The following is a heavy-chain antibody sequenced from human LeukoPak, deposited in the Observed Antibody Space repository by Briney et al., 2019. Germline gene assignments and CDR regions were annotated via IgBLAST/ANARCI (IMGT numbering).Heavy chain of an antibody. CDR1: GGTFSSYA. V-gene: IGHV1-69*05. Sequence: GSSVKVSCKASGGTFSSYAISWVRQAPGQGLEWMGGIIPILGTANYAQKFQGRVTITTDESTSTAYMELSSLRSEDTAVYYCASTGSTLHAFDIWGQGTMVTVSS. D-gene: IGHD2-2*01. CDR2: IIPILGTA. CDR3: ASTGSTLHAFDI. J-gene: IGHJ3*02.